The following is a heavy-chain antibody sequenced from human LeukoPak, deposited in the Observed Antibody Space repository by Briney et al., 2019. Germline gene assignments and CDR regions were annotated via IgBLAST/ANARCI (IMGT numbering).Heavy chain of an antibody. Sequence: QPGGSLRLSCAASGFIFSDYWMHWVRQGPGKGLVWVSRIKSDGSSTSYADSVKGRFTISRDNAKNSLYLQMNSLRPEDTAVYYCATRVYCGGDCYSSHGMDVWGPGTTVTVSS. V-gene: IGHV3-74*01. CDR1: GFIFSDYW. D-gene: IGHD2-21*02. CDR2: IKSDGSST. CDR3: ATRVYCGGDCYSSHGMDV. J-gene: IGHJ6*02.